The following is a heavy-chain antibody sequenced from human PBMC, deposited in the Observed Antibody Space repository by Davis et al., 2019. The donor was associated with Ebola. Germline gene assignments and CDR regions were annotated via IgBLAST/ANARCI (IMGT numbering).Heavy chain of an antibody. J-gene: IGHJ6*02. D-gene: IGHD6-6*01. V-gene: IGHV1-8*02. CDR1: GYTFTSYG. CDR3: ARGAARFYYYGMDV. CDR2: MNPNSGNT. Sequence: ASAKVSCKASGYTFTSYGISWVRQATGQGLEWMGWMNPNSGNTGYAQKFQGRVTMTRNTSISTAYMGLSSLRSEDTAVYYCARGAARFYYYGMDVWGQGTTVTVSS.